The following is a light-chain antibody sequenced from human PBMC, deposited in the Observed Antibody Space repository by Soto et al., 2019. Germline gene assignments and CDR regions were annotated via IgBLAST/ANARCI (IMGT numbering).Light chain of an antibody. J-gene: IGKJ4*01. V-gene: IGKV3-15*01. CDR2: GAS. CDR3: QQYSNWPLS. Sequence: EIVMTQAPATRSVSPGERATLSCRASQSVGSNLAWYQQKPGQAPRLLIYGASTRATGIPARFGGSGSGTEFTLTISSLQSEDFAVYYCQQYSNWPLSFGGGTKVEIK. CDR1: QSVGSN.